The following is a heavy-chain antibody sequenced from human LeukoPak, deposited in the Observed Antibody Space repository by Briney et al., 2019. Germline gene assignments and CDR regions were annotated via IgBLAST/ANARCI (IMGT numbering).Heavy chain of an antibody. D-gene: IGHD6-13*01. CDR1: GGSFSGYY. V-gene: IGHV4-34*01. CDR3: ARTRTDSSSRGWFDP. Sequence: SETLSLTCAVYGGSFSGYYWSWIRQPPGKGLEWIGEINHSGSTNYNPSLKSRVTISVDTSKNQFSLKLCSVTAADTAVYYCARTRTDSSSRGWFDPWGQGTLVTVSS. J-gene: IGHJ5*02. CDR2: INHSGST.